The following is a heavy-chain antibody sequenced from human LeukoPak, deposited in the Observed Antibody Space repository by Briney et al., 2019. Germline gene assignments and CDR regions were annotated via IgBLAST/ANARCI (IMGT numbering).Heavy chain of an antibody. CDR3: AKDRFGASGTYYFDS. D-gene: IGHD1-26*01. CDR1: GFTFSSYG. V-gene: IGHV3-30*18. J-gene: IGHJ4*02. CDR2: ISYDGSNK. Sequence: GGSLRLSCAASGFTFSSYGMHWVRQAPGKGLEWVAVISYDGSNKYYADSVKGRFTISRDNSKNTLYLQMNSLRAEDTAVYYCAKDRFGASGTYYFDSWGQGTLVTVSS.